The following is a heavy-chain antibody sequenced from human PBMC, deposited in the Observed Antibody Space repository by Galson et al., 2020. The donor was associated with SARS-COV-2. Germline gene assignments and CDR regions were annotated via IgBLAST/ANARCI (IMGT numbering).Heavy chain of an antibody. Sequence: SETLSLTCTVSGGSIRSDGYYWSWVRHRPGRGLDWIGYIYHSGITDYYPSLKSRVTMSVDASKNQFSLSLTSVTAADTAVYYCARFRRNHYDSSGYYYFDSWGQGTLVTVSS. CDR3: ARFRRNHYDSSGYYYFDS. D-gene: IGHD3-22*01. V-gene: IGHV4-31*03. CDR2: IYHSGIT. CDR1: GGSIRSDGYY. J-gene: IGHJ4*02.